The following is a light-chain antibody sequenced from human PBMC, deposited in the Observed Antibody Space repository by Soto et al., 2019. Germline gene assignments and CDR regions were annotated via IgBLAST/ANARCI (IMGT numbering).Light chain of an antibody. Sequence: QSALTQPASVSGVPGQSITISCTGTSSDVGGYNYVSWYQQYPGKAPKLMIYDVTNRPSGVSNRFSGSKSDNTASLTIAGLEAEDEAKYSCSSYSSTTTLVVLGGATKVTVL. J-gene: IGLJ2*01. CDR3: SSYSSTTTLVV. CDR1: SSDVGGYNY. V-gene: IGLV2-14*01. CDR2: DVT.